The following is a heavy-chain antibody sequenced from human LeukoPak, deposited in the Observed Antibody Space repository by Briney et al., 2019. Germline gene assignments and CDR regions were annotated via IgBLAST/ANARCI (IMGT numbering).Heavy chain of an antibody. J-gene: IGHJ6*02. CDR3: AKDLGPSLPSVMDV. CDR1: GFTFTSYA. D-gene: IGHD3-10*01. Sequence: PGGSLRLSCAASGFTFTSYAMSWVRQAPGKGLEWVSGFSWNSGSIGYADSVKGRFTISRDNAKNSLYLQMNSLRAEDTALYYCAKDLGPSLPSVMDVWGQGTTVTVSS. CDR2: FSWNSGSI. V-gene: IGHV3-9*01.